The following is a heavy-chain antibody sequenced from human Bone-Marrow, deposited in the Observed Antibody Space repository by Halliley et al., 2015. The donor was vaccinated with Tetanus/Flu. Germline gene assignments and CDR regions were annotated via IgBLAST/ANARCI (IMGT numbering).Heavy chain of an antibody. J-gene: IGHJ4*02. Sequence: SLRLSCSASGFTFTTYEMSWVRQAPGKGLEWISKISTGDDTTLYADSVKGRFTISRDNARNSLYLQMSSLRTEDTAVYHCVGMATILHYFDYWGQGALVTVSS. CDR2: ISTGDDTT. CDR1: GFTFTTYE. V-gene: IGHV3-48*03. CDR3: VGMATILHYFDY. D-gene: IGHD5-12*01.